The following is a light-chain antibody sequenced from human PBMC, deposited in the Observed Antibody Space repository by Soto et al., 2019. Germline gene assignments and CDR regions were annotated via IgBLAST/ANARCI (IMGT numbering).Light chain of an antibody. CDR3: QQYNNS. CDR2: KAS. V-gene: IGKV1-5*03. CDR1: QSISNW. Sequence: DIQMTQSPSPLSASVGHRVTTTCRASQSISNWLAWYQQKPGKATKLLIYKASSLESGVPSRFSGSGSGTEFTLTISSLQPDDFATYYCQQYNNSFGGGTKVDIK. J-gene: IGKJ4*01.